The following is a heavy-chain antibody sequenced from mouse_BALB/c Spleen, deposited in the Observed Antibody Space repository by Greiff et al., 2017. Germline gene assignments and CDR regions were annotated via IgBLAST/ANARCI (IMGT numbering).Heavy chain of an antibody. CDR2: ISYSGST. CDR3: ARGDSSGLDY. CDR1: GYSITSDYA. J-gene: IGHJ2*01. V-gene: IGHV3-2*02. Sequence: EVKLVESGPGLVKPSQSLSLTCTVTGYSITSDYAWNWIRQFPGNKLEWMGYISYSGSTSYNPSLKSRISITRDTSKNQFFLQLNSVTTEDTATYYCARGDSSGLDYWGQGTTLTVSS. D-gene: IGHD3-2*01.